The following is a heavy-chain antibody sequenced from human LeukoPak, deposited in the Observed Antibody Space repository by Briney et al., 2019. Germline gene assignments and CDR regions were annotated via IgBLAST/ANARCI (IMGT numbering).Heavy chain of an antibody. J-gene: IGHJ4*02. Sequence: PSETLSLTCTVSGGSISSYYWSWIRQPPGKGLEWIGNIYDSGSTNYNPSLKSRLTISVDTSKNQCSLKLSSVTAADTALYYCARVWELSFDHWGQGTLVTASS. CDR2: IYDSGST. D-gene: IGHD1-26*01. CDR1: GGSISSYY. CDR3: ARVWELSFDH. V-gene: IGHV4-59*01.